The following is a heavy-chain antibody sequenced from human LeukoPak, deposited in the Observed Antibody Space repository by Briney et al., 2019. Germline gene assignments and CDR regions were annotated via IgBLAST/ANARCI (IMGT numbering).Heavy chain of an antibody. Sequence: GGSLRLSCAASGFNFSDYYMSWIRQAPGKGLEWVSYISGSGSTIYYADSVKGRFTISRDNAKNSLYLQMNSLKAEDTALYYCAKDAGIAAYTPDYWGQGTLVTVSS. CDR3: AKDAGIAAYTPDY. CDR1: GFNFSDYY. D-gene: IGHD6-13*01. J-gene: IGHJ4*02. CDR2: ISGSGSTI. V-gene: IGHV3-11*04.